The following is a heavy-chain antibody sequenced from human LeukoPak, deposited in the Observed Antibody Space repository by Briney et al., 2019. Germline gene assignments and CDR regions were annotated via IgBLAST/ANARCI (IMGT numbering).Heavy chain of an antibody. CDR2: ISSSGSTI. D-gene: IGHD3-22*01. Sequence: GGSLRLSCAASGFTFSGYEMNWVRQAPGKGLEWVSYISSSGSTIYYADSVKGRFTISRDNAKNSLYLQMNSLRAEDTAVYYCARDKEDYYDSSPDYWGQRTLVTVSS. J-gene: IGHJ4*02. CDR3: ARDKEDYYDSSPDY. V-gene: IGHV3-48*03. CDR1: GFTFSGYE.